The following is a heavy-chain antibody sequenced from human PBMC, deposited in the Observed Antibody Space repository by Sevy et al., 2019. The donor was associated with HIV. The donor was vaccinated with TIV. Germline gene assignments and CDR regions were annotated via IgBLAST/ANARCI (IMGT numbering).Heavy chain of an antibody. V-gene: IGHV3-15*01. D-gene: IGHD6-6*01. Sequence: GGSLRLSCAASGFTSSNAWMTWVRQAPGKGLEWVGRVKSKADGGTTDYGAPVKGRFTISGDDSKNTVYLQMNSLKSEDTGVYYCTTGRYSSSMYFEHWGQGTLVTDSS. CDR2: VKSKADGGTT. CDR3: TTGRYSSSMYFEH. CDR1: GFTSSNAW. J-gene: IGHJ4*02.